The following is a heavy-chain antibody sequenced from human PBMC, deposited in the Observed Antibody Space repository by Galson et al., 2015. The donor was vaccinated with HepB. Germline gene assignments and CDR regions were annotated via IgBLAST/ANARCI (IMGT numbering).Heavy chain of an antibody. CDR3: AREAFCGGDCRMIDLGS. Sequence: SLRLSCAASGFIFNNYNMNWVRQAPGKGLEWVSSTSGSGSYMYYADSVKGRFTISRDNAKNSLYLQMNSLRAEDTAVYYCAREAFCGGDCRMIDLGSWGQGTLVTVSS. V-gene: IGHV3-21*01. CDR2: TSGSGSYM. D-gene: IGHD2-21*02. CDR1: GFIFNNYN. J-gene: IGHJ5*02.